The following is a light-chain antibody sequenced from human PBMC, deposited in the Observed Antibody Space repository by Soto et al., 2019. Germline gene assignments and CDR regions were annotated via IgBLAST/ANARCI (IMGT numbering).Light chain of an antibody. J-gene: IGKJ5*01. V-gene: IGKV3-11*01. CDR2: DAS. CDR3: QQRMNWPLT. Sequence: EIVLAQSPATLSLFPGERATLSRRASQTVSSYLLWYQQKRGQAPRLLIYDASNRATGIPARFSGSGSGTDFTLTISSLEPEDFAVYYCQQRMNWPLTFGQGTRLEIK. CDR1: QTVSSY.